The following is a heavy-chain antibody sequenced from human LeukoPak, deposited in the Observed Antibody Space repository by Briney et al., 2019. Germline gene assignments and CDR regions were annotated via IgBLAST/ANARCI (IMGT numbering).Heavy chain of an antibody. CDR2: IYYSGST. CDR1: GGSVSSGRYY. J-gene: IGHJ6*03. V-gene: IGHV4-61*01. D-gene: IGHD1-26*01. CDR3: ARVRVGKSKWYMDV. Sequence: SETLSLTCTVSGGSVSSGRYYWSWIPQPPGKGLEWIGYIYYSGSTNYNPSLKSRVTISVDTSKNQFSLKLSSVTAADTAVYYCARVRVGKSKWYMDVWGKGTTVTVSS.